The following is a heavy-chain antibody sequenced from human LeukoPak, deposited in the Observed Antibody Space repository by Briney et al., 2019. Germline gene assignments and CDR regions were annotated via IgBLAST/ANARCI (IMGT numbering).Heavy chain of an antibody. CDR3: ARVYAKTVTSYY. Sequence: GGSLRLSCAASSLTFSSYAMSSVRQAPGKGLGWVSGSSSSGGSTYYADSVKGRFTIYRNNSKNTLYLQMHSMRAEDTAVYYCARVYAKTVTSYYWGQGTLVIVSS. CDR1: SLTFSSYA. D-gene: IGHD4-17*01. CDR2: SSSSGGST. J-gene: IGHJ4*02. V-gene: IGHV3-23*01.